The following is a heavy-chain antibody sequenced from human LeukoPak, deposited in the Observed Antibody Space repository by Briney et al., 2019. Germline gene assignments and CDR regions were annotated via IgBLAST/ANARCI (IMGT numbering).Heavy chain of an antibody. J-gene: IGHJ3*02. CDR2: ISYDGSNK. CDR1: GFTFSSYG. Sequence: PGGSLRLSCAASGFTFSSYGMHWVRQAPGKGLEWVAVISYDGSNKYYADSVKGRFTISRDNSKNTLYLQMNSLRAEDTAVYYCASLEWAHAFDIWGQGTMVTVSS. D-gene: IGHD2-8*01. V-gene: IGHV3-30*03. CDR3: ASLEWAHAFDI.